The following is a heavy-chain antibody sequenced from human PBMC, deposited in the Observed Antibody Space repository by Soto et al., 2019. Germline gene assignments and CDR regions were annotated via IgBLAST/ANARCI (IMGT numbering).Heavy chain of an antibody. D-gene: IGHD3-16*01. CDR1: GFSLSTSGVG. V-gene: IGHV2-5*02. J-gene: IGHJ5*02. CDR2: IYWDDDK. Sequence: QITLKESGPTLVKPTQTLTLTCTFSGFSLSTSGVGVGWIRQPPVKALEWLALIYWDDDKRYSTSLKSRLTLTKDSSKNQGDLTMTNTDPVDTDTYYCAHSLDDYVWGTNWFDPWGHGTLVTVAP. CDR3: AHSLDDYVWGTNWFDP.